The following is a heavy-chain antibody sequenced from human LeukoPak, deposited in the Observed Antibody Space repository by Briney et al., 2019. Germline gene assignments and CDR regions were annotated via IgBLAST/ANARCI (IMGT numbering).Heavy chain of an antibody. CDR2: ISGSGLST. J-gene: IGHJ3*02. CDR3: AGAGLIVEATDAFDI. Sequence: GGSLRLSCAASGFTFSSYAMSWARQAPGKGLEWVSTISGSGLSTYYADSVKGRFTISRDNSKKTLYMHMNSLRAEDTAVYHCAGAGLIVEATDAFDIWGQGTMVTVSS. V-gene: IGHV3-23*01. D-gene: IGHD1-26*01. CDR1: GFTFSSYA.